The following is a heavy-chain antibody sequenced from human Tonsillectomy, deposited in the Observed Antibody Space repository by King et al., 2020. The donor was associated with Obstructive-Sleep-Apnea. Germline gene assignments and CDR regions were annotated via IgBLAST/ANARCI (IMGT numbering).Heavy chain of an antibody. V-gene: IGHV3-33*06. D-gene: IGHD3-10*01. CDR1: GFTFSSYV. CDR3: AKGLLWFGELDYYYYYGMDV. Sequence: VQLVESGGGVVQPGRSLRLSCAASGFTFSSYVMHWVPQAPGKGLEWGAVIWYDGSNKYYAESVQGRFTISRDNSKNTLYLQMNSLRAEDTAVYYCAKGLLWFGELDYYYYYGMDVWGQGTTVTVSS. J-gene: IGHJ6*02. CDR2: IWYDGSNK.